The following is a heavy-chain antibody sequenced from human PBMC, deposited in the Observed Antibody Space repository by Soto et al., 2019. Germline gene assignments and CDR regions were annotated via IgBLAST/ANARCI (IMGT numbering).Heavy chain of an antibody. J-gene: IGHJ4*02. CDR1: GGTFSSYA. CDR2: IFPIFGTA. V-gene: IGHV1-69*13. CDR3: ARLGPISTSCYFFCEYYFDY. Sequence: ASVKVSCKASGGTFSSYAISWVRQAPGQGLEWMGGIFPIFGTANYAQKFQGRVTITADESTSTAYMELSSLRSEDTAVYYCARLGPISTSCYFFCEYYFDYWGQGTLVTVSS. D-gene: IGHD2-2*01.